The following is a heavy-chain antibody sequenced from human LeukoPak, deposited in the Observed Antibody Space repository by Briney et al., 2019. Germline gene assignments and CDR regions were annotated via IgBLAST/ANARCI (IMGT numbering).Heavy chain of an antibody. V-gene: IGHV4-59*11. CDR1: GGSISSHY. Sequence: SETLSLTFTVSGGSISSHYWSWIRQPPGKGLEWIGYIYYSGSTNYNPSLKSRVTISVDTSKNQFSLKLSSVTAADTAVYYCARSIAAAGGGYWFDPWGQGTLVTVSS. D-gene: IGHD6-13*01. CDR3: ARSIAAAGGGYWFDP. CDR2: IYYSGST. J-gene: IGHJ5*02.